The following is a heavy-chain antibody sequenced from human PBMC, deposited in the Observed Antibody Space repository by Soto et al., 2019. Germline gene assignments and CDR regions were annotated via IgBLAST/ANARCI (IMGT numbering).Heavy chain of an antibody. V-gene: IGHV3-53*01. D-gene: IGHD1-26*01. CDR2: IYSGGST. Sequence: EVQLVESGGGLIQPGGSLRLSCAASGFTVSSNYMSWVRQARGKGLEWVSVIYSGGSTYYADSVKGRFTISRDNSKNTLYLQMNSLRAEDTAVYYCARERWGLPLRGYYYGMDVWGQGTTVTVSS. CDR3: ARERWGLPLRGYYYGMDV. J-gene: IGHJ6*02. CDR1: GFTVSSNY.